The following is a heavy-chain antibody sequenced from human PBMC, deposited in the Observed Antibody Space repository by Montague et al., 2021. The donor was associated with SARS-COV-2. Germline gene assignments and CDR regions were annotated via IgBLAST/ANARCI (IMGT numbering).Heavy chain of an antibody. J-gene: IGHJ4*02. CDR3: AKGGGGGSYFFAY. Sequence: SETLSLTCTVSGDSINSYYWSWIRQSPGKGLDRIGYISYSGSTNFNPSLKSRVSMSVDTSKNQFSLNLRYVTAADTAVYYCAKGGGGGSYFFAYWGQGTLVTVSP. V-gene: IGHV4-59*01. D-gene: IGHD3-16*01. CDR1: GDSINSYY. CDR2: ISYSGST.